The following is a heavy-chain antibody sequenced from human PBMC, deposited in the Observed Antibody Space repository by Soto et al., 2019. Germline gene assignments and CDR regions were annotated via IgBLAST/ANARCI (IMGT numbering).Heavy chain of an antibody. Sequence: PSETLSLTCTVSGGSISSSSYYWGWIRQPPGKGLEWIGSIYYSGSTYYNPSLKSRVTTSVDTSKNQFSLKLSSVTAADTAVYYCARYVRDYSNYLPRDYWGQGTLVTVSS. CDR2: IYYSGST. CDR3: ARYVRDYSNYLPRDY. V-gene: IGHV4-39*01. CDR1: GGSISSSSYY. J-gene: IGHJ4*02. D-gene: IGHD4-4*01.